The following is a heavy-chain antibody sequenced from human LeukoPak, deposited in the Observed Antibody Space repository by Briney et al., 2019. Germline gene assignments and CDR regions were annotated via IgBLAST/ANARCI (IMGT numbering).Heavy chain of an antibody. CDR3: ARGTLYCSGGTCSYHFDY. V-gene: IGHV4-59*01. J-gene: IGHJ4*02. Sequence: SETLSLTCAVYGGSFSGYYWSWIRQPPGKGLEWIGNIYDSGSTNYNSSLKSRVTISIDTSKNQFSLKLTSVTAADTAVYYCARGTLYCSGGTCSYHFDYWSQGTLVTVSS. CDR2: IYDSGST. CDR1: GGSFSGYY. D-gene: IGHD2-15*01.